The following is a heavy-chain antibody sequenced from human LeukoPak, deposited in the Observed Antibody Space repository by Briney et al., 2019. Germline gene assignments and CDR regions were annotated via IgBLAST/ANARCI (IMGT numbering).Heavy chain of an antibody. J-gene: IGHJ4*02. V-gene: IGHV3-33*08. CDR3: ARDLWEYYFDY. D-gene: IGHD1-26*01. CDR1: GFTFSSYA. CDR2: IWNDGSNK. Sequence: GGSLRLSCAASGFTFSSYAMSWVRQAPGKGLEWVAVIWNDGSNKYYADSVKGRFTISRDNSKNTLYLQMNSLRAEDTAVYYCARDLWEYYFDYWGQGTLVTVSS.